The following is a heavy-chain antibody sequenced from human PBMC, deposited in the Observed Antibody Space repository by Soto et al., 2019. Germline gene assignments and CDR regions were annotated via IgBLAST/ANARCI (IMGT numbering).Heavy chain of an antibody. CDR2: ISSSSSYI. CDR1: GFTFSSYS. V-gene: IGHV3-21*01. CDR3: ARRSSGLYYFDY. D-gene: IGHD6-19*01. J-gene: IGHJ4*02. Sequence: LRLSCAASGFTFSSYSMNWVRQAPGKGLEWVSSISSSSSYIYYADSVKGRFTISRDNAKNSLYLQMNSLRAEDTAVYYCARRSSGLYYFDYWGQGTLVTVSS.